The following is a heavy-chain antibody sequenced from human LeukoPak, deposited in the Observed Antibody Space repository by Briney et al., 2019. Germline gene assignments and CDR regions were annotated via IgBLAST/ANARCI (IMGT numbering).Heavy chain of an antibody. CDR1: GGTFSSYA. CDR2: ISAYNGNT. CDR3: ARGDLRAGIDY. Sequence: ASVKVSCKASGGTFSSYAISWVRQAPGQGLEWMGWISAYNGNTNYAQKLQGRVTMTTDTSTSTAYMELRSLRSDDTAVYYCARGDLRAGIDYWGQGTLVTVSS. D-gene: IGHD6-19*01. J-gene: IGHJ4*02. V-gene: IGHV1-18*01.